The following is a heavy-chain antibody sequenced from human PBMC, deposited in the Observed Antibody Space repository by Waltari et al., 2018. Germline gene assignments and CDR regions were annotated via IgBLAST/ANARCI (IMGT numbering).Heavy chain of an antibody. J-gene: IGHJ4*02. CDR1: GFGFSNYA. CDR2: ISGGGGDR. Sequence: EVQLVESGGDLKQPGGSLRLSCADSGFGFSNYAMRWVRQAPGKGLQWVSVISGGGGDRNYADSVKGRFTISRDNSKNTVYLVMNSLRSEDTAVYYCAKNAGYGSGSYYPDYWGQGTLVTVSS. D-gene: IGHD3-10*01. CDR3: AKNAGYGSGSYYPDY. V-gene: IGHV3-23*04.